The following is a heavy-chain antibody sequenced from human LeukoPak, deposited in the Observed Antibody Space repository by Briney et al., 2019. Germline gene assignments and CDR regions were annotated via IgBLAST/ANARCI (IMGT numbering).Heavy chain of an antibody. CDR1: GYTFTGNH. J-gene: IGHJ4*02. CDR3: ARDYCSSTSCLFDY. Sequence: ASVKVSCKASGYTFTGNHMHWVRQAPGRGLEWMGRINPNRGDTNYAQKFQGRVTMTRDTSISTAYMELSRLRSDDTAVYYCARDYCSSTSCLFDYWGQGTLVTVSS. V-gene: IGHV1-2*06. D-gene: IGHD2-2*01. CDR2: INPNRGDT.